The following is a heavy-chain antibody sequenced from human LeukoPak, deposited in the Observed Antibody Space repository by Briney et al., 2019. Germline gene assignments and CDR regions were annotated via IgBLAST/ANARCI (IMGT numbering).Heavy chain of an antibody. Sequence: PSETLSLTCTVSGGSISSSSYYWGWIRQPPGKGLEWIGSIYYSGSTYYNPSLKSRVTISVDTSKNQFSLKLSSVTAADTAVYYCARDEYYGDYTLLYYYYYGMDVWGQGTTVTVSS. CDR2: IYYSGST. CDR1: GGSISSSSYY. D-gene: IGHD4-17*01. CDR3: ARDEYYGDYTLLYYYYYGMDV. J-gene: IGHJ6*02. V-gene: IGHV4-39*07.